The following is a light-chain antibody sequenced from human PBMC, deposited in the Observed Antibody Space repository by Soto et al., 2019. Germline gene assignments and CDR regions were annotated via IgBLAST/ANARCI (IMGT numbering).Light chain of an antibody. Sequence: DIQMTQSPSTLSASVGDRVTITCRASQSISNRLAWYQQKPGKAPKVLIYDASSLERGVPSRFSGSGSGTEFTLTISNLQPDDFATYYCQQYNNYATWTFGQGTKVDIK. J-gene: IGKJ1*01. CDR3: QQYNNYATWT. V-gene: IGKV1-5*01. CDR1: QSISNR. CDR2: DAS.